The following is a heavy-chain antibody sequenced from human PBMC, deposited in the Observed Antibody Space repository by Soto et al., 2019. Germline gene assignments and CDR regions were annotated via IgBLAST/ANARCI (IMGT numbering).Heavy chain of an antibody. CDR1: GFTFSSYS. D-gene: IGHD4-4*01. CDR3: EVASNSRNWDFDL. CDR2: ISSSSSPI. J-gene: IGHJ2*01. V-gene: IGHV3-48*01. Sequence: EVQLVESGGGLVQPGGSLRLSCAASGFTFSSYSMNWVRRAPGKGLEWVSYISSSSSPIYYADSVKGRFTISRDNAKNSLYLEMNSLRVEDTAVYYCEVASNSRNWDFDLWGRGTLVTVSS.